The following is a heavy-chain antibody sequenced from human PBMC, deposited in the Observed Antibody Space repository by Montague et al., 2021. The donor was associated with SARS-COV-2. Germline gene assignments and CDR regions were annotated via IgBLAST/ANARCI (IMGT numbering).Heavy chain of an antibody. CDR2: IYYSGST. Sequence: SETLSLTCTVSGGSISSYYWSWIRQPPGKGLGWIGYIYYSGSTNYNPSLKSRVTISVDTSKNQFSLKLSSVAAADTAVYYCARLRDGVVPSPILGVGPYYSYYYMGVWGRGTTVTVSS. CDR1: GGSISSYY. J-gene: IGHJ6*03. CDR3: ARLRDGVVPSPILGVGPYYSYYYMGV. D-gene: IGHD3-10*01. V-gene: IGHV4-59*12.